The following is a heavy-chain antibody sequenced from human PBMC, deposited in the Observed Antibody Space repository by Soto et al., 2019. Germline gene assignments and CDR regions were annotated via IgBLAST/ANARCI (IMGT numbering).Heavy chain of an antibody. V-gene: IGHV3-23*04. J-gene: IGHJ4*02. CDR3: AKQRAGFGSGSDTYYFDY. Sequence: VESGGGLVQPGGSLRISCIGSGFTFSSNAMSWVRQAPGKGLEWVSAISGSGGTTYYADSVKGRFAVSRDNSNNTLYLQMNSLRAEDTAVYYCAKQRAGFGSGSDTYYFDYWGQGTLVTVSS. CDR2: ISGSGGTT. D-gene: IGHD3-10*01. CDR1: GFTFSSNA.